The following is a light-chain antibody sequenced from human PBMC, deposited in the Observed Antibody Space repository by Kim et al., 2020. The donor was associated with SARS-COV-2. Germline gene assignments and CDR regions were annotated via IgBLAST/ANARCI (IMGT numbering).Light chain of an antibody. V-gene: IGLV1-47*01. CDR2: KNN. Sequence: QRVTISCYGSGSNIGANSVYWYQQVTGAAPTLLIYKNNQRPSGVPDRFSGSKSGSSASLAISGLRSEDEGDYYCAAWDDGLAGYYVFGTGTKVTVL. CDR3: AAWDDGLAGYYV. J-gene: IGLJ1*01. CDR1: GSNIGANS.